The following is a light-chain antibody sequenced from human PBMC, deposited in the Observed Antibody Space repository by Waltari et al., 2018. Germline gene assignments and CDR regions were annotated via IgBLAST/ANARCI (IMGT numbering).Light chain of an antibody. CDR1: QSVGRA. CDR2: DAF. J-gene: IGKJ1*01. CDR3: QMYVRLPVT. V-gene: IGKV3-20*01. Sequence: EIVLTQSPGTLALSPGERATLSCRASQSVGRALAWYQQKPGQAPRLLIIDAFSRATGISDKFRGSGSGTDFTLTISRVEPEDFAVYFCQMYVRLPVTFGQGTKVEVK.